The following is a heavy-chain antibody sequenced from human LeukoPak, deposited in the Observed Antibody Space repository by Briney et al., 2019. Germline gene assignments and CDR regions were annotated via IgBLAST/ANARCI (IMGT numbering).Heavy chain of an antibody. J-gene: IGHJ4*02. Sequence: GGSLRLSCAGSGFTFGGYGMHWFRQTPGKGLEWVAVIAYDGSRAFYADSVKGRFTISRDNSKNTMSVQMDDLRAEDTAVYYCTRYNNDHFDCWGQGTLVTVSS. V-gene: IGHV3-33*01. CDR2: IAYDGSRA. CDR3: TRYNNDHFDC. D-gene: IGHD1-14*01. CDR1: GFTFGGYG.